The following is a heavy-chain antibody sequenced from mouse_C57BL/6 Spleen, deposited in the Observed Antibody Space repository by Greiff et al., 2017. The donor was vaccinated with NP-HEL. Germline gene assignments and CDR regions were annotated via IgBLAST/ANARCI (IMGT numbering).Heavy chain of an antibody. CDR3: ARWITTVVAGAMDY. Sequence: EVQLQQSGPELVKPGASVKISCKASGYTFTDYYMNWVKQSHGKSLEWIGDINPNNGGTSYNQKFKGKATLTVDKSSSTAYMELRSLTSEDSAVYYCARWITTVVAGAMDYWGQGTSVTVSS. V-gene: IGHV1-26*01. CDR1: GYTFTDYY. D-gene: IGHD1-1*01. CDR2: INPNNGGT. J-gene: IGHJ4*01.